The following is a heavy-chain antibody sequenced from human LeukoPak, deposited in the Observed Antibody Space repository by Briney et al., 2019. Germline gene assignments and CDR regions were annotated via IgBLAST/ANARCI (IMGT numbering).Heavy chain of an antibody. J-gene: IGHJ6*03. Sequence: GASVKVSCKASGYTFTTYAINWVRQAPGQGLEWMGWINTDTGNPTYAQAFTGRFVFSLDTSVSTAYLQISSLKAEDTAVYYCAPARGRQGYYYMDVWGKGTTVTVSS. CDR3: APARGRQGYYYMDV. CDR2: INTDTGNP. V-gene: IGHV7-4-1*02. CDR1: GYTFTTYA. D-gene: IGHD6-25*01.